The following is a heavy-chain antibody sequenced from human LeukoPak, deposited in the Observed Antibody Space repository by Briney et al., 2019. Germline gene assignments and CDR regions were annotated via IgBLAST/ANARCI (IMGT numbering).Heavy chain of an antibody. Sequence: ASLKVSCKASGYTFSSYGISWVRQAPGQGLEWMGWISVYNGNTNYAQKLQGRVTMTNATSTSTAYMALRSLRYDDTAVYYCAKVRSEVPAAIMYFYMDVWGKGTTVTVSS. D-gene: IGHD2-2*01. CDR3: AKVRSEVPAAIMYFYMDV. CDR2: ISVYNGNT. J-gene: IGHJ6*03. V-gene: IGHV1-18*01. CDR1: GYTFSSYG.